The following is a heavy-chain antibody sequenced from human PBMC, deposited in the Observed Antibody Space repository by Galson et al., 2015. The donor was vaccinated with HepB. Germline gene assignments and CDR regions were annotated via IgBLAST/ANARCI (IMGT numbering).Heavy chain of an antibody. CDR2: MSSSTNYI. D-gene: IGHD6-13*01. J-gene: IGHJ6*02. Sequence: SLRLSCAASGSILSSYSMNWVRQAPGKGLEWVSSMSSSTNYIYYVDSVKGRFTVSIDNAKNSLFLQMNSLRAEDTAVYYCATNTPAAGMRASGMDVWGQGTAVTVSS. CDR1: GSILSSYS. CDR3: ATNTPAAGMRASGMDV. V-gene: IGHV3-21*01.